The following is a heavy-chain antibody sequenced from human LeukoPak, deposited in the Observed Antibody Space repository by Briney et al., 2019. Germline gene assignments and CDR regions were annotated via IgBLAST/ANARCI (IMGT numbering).Heavy chain of an antibody. D-gene: IGHD3-3*01. CDR1: GFTFSNYG. CDR3: AKDYRPHDFWSGLVDY. Sequence: PGGSLRLSCAASGFTFSNYGMHWVRQAPGKGLEWVTLISYDGSNKYYADSVKGRFTISRDNSKNTLYLQMNSLRAEDTAVYYRAKDYRPHDFWSGLVDYWGQGTLVTVSS. J-gene: IGHJ4*02. CDR2: ISYDGSNK. V-gene: IGHV3-30*18.